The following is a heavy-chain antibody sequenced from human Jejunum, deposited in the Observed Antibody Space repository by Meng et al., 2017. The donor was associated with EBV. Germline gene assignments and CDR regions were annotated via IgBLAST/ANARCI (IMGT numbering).Heavy chain of an antibody. V-gene: IGHV3-21*01. CDR2: IRSSSNYI. J-gene: IGHJ4*02. CDR1: GFTFSSYS. D-gene: IGHD4-17*01. CDR3: ARDAKTVTQYYFDY. Sequence: VRLVGSGGGLVKPGGSLRLSCAASGFTFSSYSMNWGRQAPGEGLEWVSSIRSSSNYIYYPDSVKGRFTISRDNAKNSLYLQMNSLRAEDTAVYYCARDAKTVTQYYFDYWGQGTLVTVSS.